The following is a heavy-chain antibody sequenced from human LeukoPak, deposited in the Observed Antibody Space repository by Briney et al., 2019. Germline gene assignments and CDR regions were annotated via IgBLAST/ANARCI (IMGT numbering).Heavy chain of an antibody. CDR3: ARVSYDSSGYYYGPEYFQH. J-gene: IGHJ1*01. CDR1: AYTFTSYD. CDR2: INTNSGGT. D-gene: IGHD3-22*01. Sequence: ASVKVSCKASAYTFTSYDINWVRQATGQGLEWMGWINTNSGGTNYAQKFQGRVTMTRDTSISTAYMELSRLRSDDTAVYYCARVSYDSSGYYYGPEYFQHWGQGTLVTVSS. V-gene: IGHV1-2*02.